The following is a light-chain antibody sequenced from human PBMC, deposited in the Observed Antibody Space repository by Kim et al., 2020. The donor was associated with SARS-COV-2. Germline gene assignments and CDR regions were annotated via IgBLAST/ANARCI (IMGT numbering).Light chain of an antibody. V-gene: IGKV3-20*01. Sequence: EIVLTQSPGTLSLSPGERATLSCRASQSASSSSFAWYQQKPGQAPRLLIYGASSRATGIPDRFSGSGSGTDFTLTISRLGPEDFAVYYCQQYGSSEFTFGQGTKLEI. CDR3: QQYGSSEFT. J-gene: IGKJ2*01. CDR1: QSASSSS. CDR2: GAS.